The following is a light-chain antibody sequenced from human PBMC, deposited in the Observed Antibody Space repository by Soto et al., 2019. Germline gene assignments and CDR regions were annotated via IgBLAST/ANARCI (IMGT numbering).Light chain of an antibody. CDR1: QGIGNA. J-gene: IGKJ1*01. Sequence: AIQMTQSPSPLSASVGDRVTISCRTSQGIGNALGWYQQTPGKPPKVLIYGASNLQSGVPPRFRCSGAGTDCTRAISGLQPEDAATYYCLQDINCTWTFGQGTQVDIK. CDR3: LQDINCTWT. CDR2: GAS. V-gene: IGKV1-6*01.